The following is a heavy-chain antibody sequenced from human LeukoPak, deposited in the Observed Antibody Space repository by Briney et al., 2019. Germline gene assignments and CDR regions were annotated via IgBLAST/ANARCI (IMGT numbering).Heavy chain of an antibody. CDR2: IYYSGST. CDR1: GGSIRSYY. J-gene: IGHJ3*02. D-gene: IGHD3-10*01. Sequence: SETLSLTCTVSGGSIRSYYWSWIRQPPGKGLEWIGYIYYSGSTNYNPSLKSRVTISVDTSKNQLSLKLNSVTAADTAVYYCARPTSGTYSYAFDIWGQGTMVTVSS. CDR3: ARPTSGTYSYAFDI. V-gene: IGHV4-59*01.